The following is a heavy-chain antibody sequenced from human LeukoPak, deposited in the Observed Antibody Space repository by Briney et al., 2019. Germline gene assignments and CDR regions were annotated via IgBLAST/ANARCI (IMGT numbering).Heavy chain of an antibody. CDR3: ARDGAGRYSSSWWDMDG. Sequence: GGSLRLSCAASGFTFSSYGMHWVRQAPGKGLEWVAGISCDGSNKYYADSVKGRFTISRDNAKNSLYLQMNSLRAEDTAVYYCARDGAGRYSSSWWDMDGWGKGTTVTVSS. V-gene: IGHV3-30*03. D-gene: IGHD6-13*01. CDR2: ISCDGSNK. CDR1: GFTFSSYG. J-gene: IGHJ6*03.